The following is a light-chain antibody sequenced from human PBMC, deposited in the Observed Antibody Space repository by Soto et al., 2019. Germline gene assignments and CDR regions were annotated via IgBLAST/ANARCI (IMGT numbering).Light chain of an antibody. CDR1: SSDVGDYDY. CDR3: CSYAGSNTEV. Sequence: QSALTQPRSVSGSPGQSVTISCTGTSSDVGDYDYVSWYQQYPGKAPKLMIYDVSKRPSGVPDRFSGSKSGYTASLTISGLQAEDEADYYCCSYAGSNTEVFGTGTKLTVL. V-gene: IGLV2-11*01. J-gene: IGLJ1*01. CDR2: DVS.